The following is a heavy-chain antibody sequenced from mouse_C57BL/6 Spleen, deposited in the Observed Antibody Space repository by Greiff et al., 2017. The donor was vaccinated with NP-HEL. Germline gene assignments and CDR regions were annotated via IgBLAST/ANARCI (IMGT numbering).Heavy chain of an antibody. CDR3: AEIYYGNY. V-gene: IGHV1-4*01. CDR1: GYTFTSYT. D-gene: IGHD1-1*01. Sequence: VQLQQSGAELARPGASVKMSCKTSGYTFTSYTMHWVKQRPGQGLEWIGYINPSSGYTKYNQKFKDKATLTADKSSSTAYMQLSSLTSEDSAVYYCAEIYYGNYWGQGTTLTVSS. J-gene: IGHJ2*01. CDR2: INPSSGYT.